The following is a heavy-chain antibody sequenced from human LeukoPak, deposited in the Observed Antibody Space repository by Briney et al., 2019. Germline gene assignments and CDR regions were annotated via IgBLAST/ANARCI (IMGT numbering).Heavy chain of an antibody. D-gene: IGHD2-15*01. CDR3: AVVAATTGIDP. CDR1: GGSISSSSYY. CDR2: IYYSGST. J-gene: IGHJ5*02. V-gene: IGHV4-39*01. Sequence: SETLSLTCTVSGGSISSSSYYWGCIRQPPWKGLEWIVIIYYSGSTYYNPSLKSRVTISVATSKNQFSLKLSSVTAADTAVYYCAVVAATTGIDPWGQGTLVTVSS.